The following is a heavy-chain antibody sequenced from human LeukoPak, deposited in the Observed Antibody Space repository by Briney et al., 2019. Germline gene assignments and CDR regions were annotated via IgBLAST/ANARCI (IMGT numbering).Heavy chain of an antibody. CDR1: GFTVSSNC. Sequence: GGSLRLSCAASGFTVSSNCMSWVRQAPGKGLEWVSVIYSGGSTYYADSVKGRFTISRDNSKNTLYLQMNSLRAEDTAVYYCAGTAAGTRWFDPWGQGTLVTVSS. CDR2: IYSGGST. CDR3: AGTAAGTRWFDP. D-gene: IGHD6-13*01. V-gene: IGHV3-66*02. J-gene: IGHJ5*02.